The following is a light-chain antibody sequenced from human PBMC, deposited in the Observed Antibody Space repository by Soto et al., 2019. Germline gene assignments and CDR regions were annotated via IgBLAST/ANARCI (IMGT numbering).Light chain of an antibody. V-gene: IGKV1-17*01. CDR2: AAS. J-gene: IGKJ4*01. CDR3: LQHSSYPLT. CDR1: QGIRND. Sequence: DIQLTQSPSSLSASVGDRVTITCRTSQGIRNDLGWYQQKPGKAPERLIYAASSGVPSRFSGSGSGTEFTLTISSLQPEDFATYYCLQHSSYPLTFGGGTKVEIK.